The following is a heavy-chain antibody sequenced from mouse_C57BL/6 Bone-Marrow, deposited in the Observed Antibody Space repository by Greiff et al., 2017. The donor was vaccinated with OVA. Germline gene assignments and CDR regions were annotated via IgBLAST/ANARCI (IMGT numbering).Heavy chain of an antibody. Sequence: EVKLVESEGGLVQPGSSMKLSCTASGFTFSDYYMAWVRQVPEKGLEWVANINYDGSSTYYLDSLKSRFIISRDNAKNILYLQMSSLKSEDTATYYCARELGLYYFDYWGQGTTLTVSS. CDR1: GFTFSDYY. CDR3: ARELGLYYFDY. CDR2: INYDGSST. D-gene: IGHD4-1*01. J-gene: IGHJ2*01. V-gene: IGHV5-16*01.